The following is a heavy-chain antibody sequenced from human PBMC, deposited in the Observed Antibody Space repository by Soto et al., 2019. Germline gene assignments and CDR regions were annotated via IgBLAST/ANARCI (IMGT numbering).Heavy chain of an antibody. Sequence: SETLSLTCTVSGGSISSSSYYWGWIRQPPGKGLEWTGSIYYSGSTYYNPSLKSRVTISVDTSKNQFSLKLSSVTAADTAVYYCARDTAMVYYYYGMDVWGQGTTVTVSS. CDR2: IYYSGST. CDR1: GGSISSSSYY. V-gene: IGHV4-39*01. J-gene: IGHJ6*02. D-gene: IGHD5-18*01. CDR3: ARDTAMVYYYYGMDV.